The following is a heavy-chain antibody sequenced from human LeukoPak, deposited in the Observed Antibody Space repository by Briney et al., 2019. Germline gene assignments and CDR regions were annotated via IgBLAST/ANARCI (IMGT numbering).Heavy chain of an antibody. CDR2: ISYDGSNK. D-gene: IGHD3-16*01. V-gene: IGHV3-30-3*01. J-gene: IGHJ3*02. CDR3: AKDEKYGGDAFDI. CDR1: GFTFSSYA. Sequence: GGSLRLSCAASGFTFSSYAMHWVRQAPGKGLEWVAVISYDGSNKYCADSVKGRFTISRGNSKNTLYLQMNGLRAEDTAVYYCAKDEKYGGDAFDIWGQGTMVTVSS.